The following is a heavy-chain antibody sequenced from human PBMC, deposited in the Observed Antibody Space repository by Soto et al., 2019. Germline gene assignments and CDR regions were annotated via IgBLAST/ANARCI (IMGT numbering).Heavy chain of an antibody. CDR3: ARDLRNYDSSGSMDV. V-gene: IGHV4-30-4*01. D-gene: IGHD3-22*01. Sequence: SETLSLTCNVSGASISSGDYYWSWIRQPPGKGLEWIGYIYFNESTSYNPSLKSRVTISGDKSKNQFSLRVTSVTAADTAVYYCARDLRNYDSSGSMDVWGQGTTVTVSS. CDR1: GASISSGDYY. CDR2: IYFNEST. J-gene: IGHJ6*02.